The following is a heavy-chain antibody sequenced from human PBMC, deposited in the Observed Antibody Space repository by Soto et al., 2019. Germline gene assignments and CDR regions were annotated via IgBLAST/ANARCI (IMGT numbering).Heavy chain of an antibody. J-gene: IGHJ4*02. CDR1: GGSISNSYYY. V-gene: IGHV4-30-4*01. CDR2: IYYSGST. CDR3: AIRVQGQYYFDY. Sequence: QVQLQESGPGLVKPSQTLSLTCTVSGGSISNSYYYWSWIRQPPGKGLEWIGYIYYSGSTYYNPSLKSRVTISMDMSQNQFSLKLNSATAPDTAVYYCAIRVQGQYYFDYWGQGTLVTVSS.